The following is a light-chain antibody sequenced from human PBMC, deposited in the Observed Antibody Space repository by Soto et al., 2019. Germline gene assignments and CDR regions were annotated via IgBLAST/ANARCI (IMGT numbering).Light chain of an antibody. CDR2: DAS. V-gene: IGKV3-11*01. Sequence: EIVLTQSPATLSLSPGGRATLSCRASQSVGSYLAWYQQKPGQAPRLLIYDASNRATGIPARFSGSASGTDFTLTISSLEPEDFAVYYCQQRSNWPPTWTFGQGTKVEIK. J-gene: IGKJ1*01. CDR1: QSVGSY. CDR3: QQRSNWPPTWT.